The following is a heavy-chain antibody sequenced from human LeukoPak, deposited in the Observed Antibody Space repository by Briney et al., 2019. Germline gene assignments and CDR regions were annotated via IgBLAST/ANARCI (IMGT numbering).Heavy chain of an antibody. CDR3: ASTYYYDSSGPPMGAFDI. J-gene: IGHJ3*02. CDR1: RGSISSSSYY. Sequence: SETLSLTCTVSRGSISSSSYYWGWIRQPPGKGLEWIGSIYYSGSTYYNPSLKSRVTISVDTSKNQFSLKLSSVTAADTAVYYCASTYYYDSSGPPMGAFDIWGQGTMVTVSS. D-gene: IGHD3-22*01. V-gene: IGHV4-39*01. CDR2: IYYSGST.